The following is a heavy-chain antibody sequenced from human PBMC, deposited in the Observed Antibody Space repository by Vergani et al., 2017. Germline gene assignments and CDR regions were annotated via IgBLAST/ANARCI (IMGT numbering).Heavy chain of an antibody. V-gene: IGHV1-2*02. CDR2: INPNSVGT. CDR3: ARESAYCGGDCYSRGWFDP. D-gene: IGHD2-21*01. J-gene: IGHJ5*02. CDR1: GYTFTGYY. Sequence: QVQLVQSGAEVKKPGASVKVSCKASGYTFTGYYMHWVRQAPGQGLEWMGWINPNSVGTNYAQKFQGRVTMTRDTSISTAYMELSRLRSDDTAVYYCARESAYCGGDCYSRGWFDPWGQGTLVTVSS.